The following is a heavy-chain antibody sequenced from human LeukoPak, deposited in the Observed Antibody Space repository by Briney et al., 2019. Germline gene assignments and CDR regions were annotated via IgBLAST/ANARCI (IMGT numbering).Heavy chain of an antibody. CDR1: GFTFSNYW. Sequence: GGSLRLSCAASGFTFSNYWMSWVRQAPGKGLEWVANIKQDGSEKYYVDSVKGRFTTSRDNAKNSLYLQMNSLRAEDTAVYYCARDLSIRDTAMVTGGYFDYWGQGTLVTVSS. J-gene: IGHJ4*02. CDR3: ARDLSIRDTAMVTGGYFDY. D-gene: IGHD5-18*01. CDR2: IKQDGSEK. V-gene: IGHV3-7*04.